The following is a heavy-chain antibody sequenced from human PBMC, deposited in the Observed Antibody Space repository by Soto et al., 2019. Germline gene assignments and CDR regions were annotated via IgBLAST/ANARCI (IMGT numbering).Heavy chain of an antibody. Sequence: QVQLVESGGGVVQPGRSLRLSCAASGFTFSSYGMHWVRQAPGKGLEWVAVISYDGSNKYCADSVKGRFTISRDNSKNTLYLQMNSLRAEDTAVYYCAKDHLLMVYAIPYYYYYGMDVWGQGTTVTVSS. J-gene: IGHJ6*02. CDR2: ISYDGSNK. CDR1: GFTFSSYG. CDR3: AKDHLLMVYAIPYYYYYGMDV. D-gene: IGHD2-8*01. V-gene: IGHV3-30*18.